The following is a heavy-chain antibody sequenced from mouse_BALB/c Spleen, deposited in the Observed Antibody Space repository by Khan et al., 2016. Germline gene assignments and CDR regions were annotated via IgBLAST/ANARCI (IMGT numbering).Heavy chain of an antibody. CDR3: LDSTVVGRDVKDY. V-gene: IGHV6-6*01. CDR2: IRSKDYNHAI. J-gene: IGHJ4*01. CDR1: GFTFSDAW. D-gene: IGHD1-1*01. Sequence: EVKLEESGGGLVQPGGSMKLSCAASGFTFSDAWMDWVRQSPAKGLEWVAVIRSKDYNHAIYYAESVKGRFTISRDDSKSSVHLQMNTLRAEDIGIYNGLDSTVVGRDVKDYWGQGTSVTVSS.